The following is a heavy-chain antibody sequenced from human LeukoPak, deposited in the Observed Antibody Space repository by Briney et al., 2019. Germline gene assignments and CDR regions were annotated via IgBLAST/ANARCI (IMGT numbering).Heavy chain of an antibody. V-gene: IGHV3-11*01. CDR3: ARSKRTYDY. Sequence: PGGSLRLFCAVSGFNFSDHYMTWIRQAPGRGLEWGSYISNRGYSKYYADSVKGRFTNSRDNSNNSLYLQMNSLRAEDTAVYFCARSKRTYDYWGQGTLVTVSS. CDR1: GFNFSDHY. CDR2: ISNRGYSK. J-gene: IGHJ4*02.